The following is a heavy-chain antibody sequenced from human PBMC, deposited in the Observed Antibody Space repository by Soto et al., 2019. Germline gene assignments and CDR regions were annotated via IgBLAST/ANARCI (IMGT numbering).Heavy chain of an antibody. CDR2: ISGRGGTT. J-gene: IGHJ4*02. V-gene: IGHV3-23*01. CDR3: AKVYSLYYFDY. D-gene: IGHD2-15*01. Sequence: GGSLRLSCAASGFTVSSYAMSWVRQAPGKGLEWVSGISGRGGTTYYADSVKGRFTVSRDNSKNTLYLQMNSLRADDTAVYYCAKVYSLYYFDYWGQGTLVTVFS. CDR1: GFTVSSYA.